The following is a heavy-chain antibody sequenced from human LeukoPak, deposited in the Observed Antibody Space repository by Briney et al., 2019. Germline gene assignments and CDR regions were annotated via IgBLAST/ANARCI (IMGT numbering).Heavy chain of an antibody. V-gene: IGHV1-2*02. CDR2: INPNSGGT. CDR1: GYTFTDYY. CDR3: ARARWQLVPYFDS. J-gene: IGHJ4*02. Sequence: ASVKVCCKASGYTFTDYYMHWVRQGHGPGLELMGWINPNSGGTNFAQKFQGRVAMTRDTSISTAYLELGSLRSDDTAVYFCARARWQLVPYFDSWGQGTLVTVSS. D-gene: IGHD6-6*01.